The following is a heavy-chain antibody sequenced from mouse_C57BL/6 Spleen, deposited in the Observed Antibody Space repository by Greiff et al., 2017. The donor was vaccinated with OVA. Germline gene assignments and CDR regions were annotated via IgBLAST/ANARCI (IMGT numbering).Heavy chain of an antibody. V-gene: IGHV6-6*01. CDR2: IRNKANNHAT. CDR1: GFTFSDAW. D-gene: IGHD1-1*01. J-gene: IGHJ3*01. Sequence: EVKVVESGGGLVQPGGSMKLSCAASGFTFSDAWMDWVRQSPEKGLEWVAEIRNKANNHATYYAESVKGRFTISRDDSKSSVYLQMNSLRAEDTGIYYCTRGYYYGSSLFAYWGQGTLVTVSA. CDR3: TRGYYYGSSLFAY.